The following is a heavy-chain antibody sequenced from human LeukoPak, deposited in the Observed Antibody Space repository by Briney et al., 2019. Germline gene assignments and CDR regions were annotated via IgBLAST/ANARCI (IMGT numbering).Heavy chain of an antibody. V-gene: IGHV3-53*01. CDR2: IYSGGST. Sequence: GRSLRLSCAASGFTVSSHYMSWVRQAPGKGLEWVSVIYSGGSTYYADCVKGRFTISRDNSKNTLYLQMNRLRAEDTAVYYCARDARADYFDYWGQGTLVTVSS. CDR3: ARDARADYFDY. J-gene: IGHJ4*02. CDR1: GFTVSSHY. D-gene: IGHD2-15*01.